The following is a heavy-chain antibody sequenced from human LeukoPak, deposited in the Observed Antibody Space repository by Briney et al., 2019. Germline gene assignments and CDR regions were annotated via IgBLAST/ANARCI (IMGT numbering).Heavy chain of an antibody. CDR3: ARVHYNTAMVDIDY. V-gene: IGHV3-48*02. CDR2: MTTSGNTI. CDR1: GFTFSNAW. Sequence: GGSLRLSCAASGFTFSNAWMNWVRQAPGKGREWLSFMTTSGNTIFYAESVKDRFTISRDNAKKSLYLQMNSLRDEDTAVYYCARVHYNTAMVDIDYWGQGTLVTVSS. J-gene: IGHJ4*02. D-gene: IGHD5-18*01.